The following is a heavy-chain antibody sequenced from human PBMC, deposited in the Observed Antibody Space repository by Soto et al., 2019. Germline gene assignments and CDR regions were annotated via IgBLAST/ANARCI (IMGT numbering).Heavy chain of an antibody. J-gene: IGHJ6*02. CDR1: GYTFTGYY. Sequence: ASVKVSCKASGYTFTGYYMHWVRQAPGQGLEWMGWINPNSGGTNYAQKFQGRVTMTRDTSISTAYMELSRLRSDDTAVYYCARARDYCTNGVCYPGGMDVWGQGTTVTVSS. D-gene: IGHD2-8*01. V-gene: IGHV1-2*02. CDR2: INPNSGGT. CDR3: ARARDYCTNGVCYPGGMDV.